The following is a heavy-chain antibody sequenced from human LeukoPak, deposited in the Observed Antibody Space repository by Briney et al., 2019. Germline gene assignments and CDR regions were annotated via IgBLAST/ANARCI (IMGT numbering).Heavy chain of an antibody. CDR1: GFTFSSYW. Sequence: GGSLRLSCAASGFTFSSYWMSRVRQAPGKGLEWVANIKQDGSEKYYVDSVKGRFTISRDNAKNSLYLQMNSLRAEDTAVYYCARDRSAYDSSGYPFDYWGQGTLVTVSS. J-gene: IGHJ4*02. V-gene: IGHV3-7*01. CDR2: IKQDGSEK. CDR3: ARDRSAYDSSGYPFDY. D-gene: IGHD3-22*01.